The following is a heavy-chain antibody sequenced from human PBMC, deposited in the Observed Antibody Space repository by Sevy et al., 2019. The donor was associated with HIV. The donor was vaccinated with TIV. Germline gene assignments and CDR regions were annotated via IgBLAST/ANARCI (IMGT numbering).Heavy chain of an antibody. Sequence: ASVKVSCKASGYTFTSYGISWVRQAPGQGLEWMGWISAYNGNTNYAQKLQGRVTMTTDTSTSTAYMELRSLRSDDTAVYYGARDRAYYDSSGPTGYWGQGTLVTVSS. J-gene: IGHJ4*02. CDR3: ARDRAYYDSSGPTGY. CDR1: GYTFTSYG. V-gene: IGHV1-18*04. D-gene: IGHD3-22*01. CDR2: ISAYNGNT.